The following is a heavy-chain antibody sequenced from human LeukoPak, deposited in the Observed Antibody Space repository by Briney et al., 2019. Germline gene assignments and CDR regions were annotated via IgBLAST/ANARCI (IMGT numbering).Heavy chain of an antibody. CDR1: GVSISSYY. CDR2: IYYSGGT. CDR3: GGGRDSVTGYYPSYLDV. J-gene: IGHJ6*03. Sequence: PSETLSLTCTVSGVSISSYYRSWVRQPPEKGLEWVWNIYYSGGTTYNPSLKSRVTISVDTSTNQFSLKLSSVTAADTTAYYYGGGRDSVTGYYPSYLDVWGKGTTVTVSS. V-gene: IGHV4-59*01. D-gene: IGHD3-9*01.